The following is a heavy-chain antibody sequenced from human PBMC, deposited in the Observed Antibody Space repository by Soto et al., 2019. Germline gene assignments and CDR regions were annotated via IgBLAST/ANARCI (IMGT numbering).Heavy chain of an antibody. V-gene: IGHV4-4*02. CDR2: IYHSGST. Sequence: QVQLQESGPGLVKPSGTLSLTCAVSGGSISSSHWWSWVRQPPGKGLEWIGEIYHSGSTNYNPSLKSRVTISVDKSKNQFSLKLSSVTAADTAVYYCARGRTYYYDSSGYYWDYWGQGTLVTVSS. CDR1: GGSISSSHW. CDR3: ARGRTYYYDSSGYYWDY. D-gene: IGHD3-22*01. J-gene: IGHJ4*02.